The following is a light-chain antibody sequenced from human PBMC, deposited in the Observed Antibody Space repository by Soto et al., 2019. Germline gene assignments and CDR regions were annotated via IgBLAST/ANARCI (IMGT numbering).Light chain of an antibody. CDR1: QTISTY. J-gene: IGKJ5*01. CDR3: LQRSDWPIT. V-gene: IGKV3-11*01. CDR2: DAS. Sequence: EIVLTQSPPTLSLSPGESAALYCRVSQTISTYLAWYQQKPGQAPRLLIYDASTRATGIPARFSGSGSGTDFTLTISYLEPEDFAVYYCLQRSDWPITFGQGTRLEIK.